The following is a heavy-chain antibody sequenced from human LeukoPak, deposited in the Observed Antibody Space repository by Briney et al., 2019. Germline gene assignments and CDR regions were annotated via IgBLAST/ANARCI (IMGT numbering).Heavy chain of an antibody. J-gene: IGHJ2*01. CDR2: IYHSGST. CDR3: ARRIGVVAATGYFDL. D-gene: IGHD2-15*01. Sequence: PSETLSLTCAVSGYSISSGYYWGWIRPPPGKGLEWIGSIYHSGSTYYNPSLKSRVTISVDTSKNQFSLKLSSVTAADTAVYYCARRIGVVAATGYFDLWGRGTLVTVSS. V-gene: IGHV4-38-2*01. CDR1: GYSISSGYY.